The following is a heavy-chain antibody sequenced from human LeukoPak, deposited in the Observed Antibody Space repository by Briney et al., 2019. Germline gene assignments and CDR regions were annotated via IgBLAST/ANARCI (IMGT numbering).Heavy chain of an antibody. CDR1: GYTFTGYY. D-gene: IGHD5-24*01. CDR2: INPNSGGT. Sequence: ASVKLSCKASGYTFTGYYMHWVRQAPGQGLEWMGWINPNSGGTNYAQKFQGRVTMTRDTSISTAYLELSRLRSDDTAVYYCARERGDGYPFDFWGQGTLVTVSS. CDR3: ARERGDGYPFDF. V-gene: IGHV1-2*02. J-gene: IGHJ4*02.